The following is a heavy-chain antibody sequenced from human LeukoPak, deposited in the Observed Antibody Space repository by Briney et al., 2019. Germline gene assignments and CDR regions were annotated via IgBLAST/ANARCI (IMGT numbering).Heavy chain of an antibody. CDR1: GYTFTGYY. Sequence: ASVKVSCKASGYTFTGYYMHWVRQAPGQGLGWMGWINPNSGGTNYAQKFQGRVTMTRDTSISTAYMELSRLRSDDTAVYYCAKVPGTAAAGSPSFDYWGQGTLVTVSS. CDR3: AKVPGTAAAGSPSFDY. V-gene: IGHV1-2*02. D-gene: IGHD6-13*01. J-gene: IGHJ4*02. CDR2: INPNSGGT.